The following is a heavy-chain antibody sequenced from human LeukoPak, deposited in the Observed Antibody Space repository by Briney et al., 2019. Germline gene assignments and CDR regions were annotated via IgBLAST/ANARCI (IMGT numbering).Heavy chain of an antibody. CDR3: ARFHSSGYYYRY. CDR1: GYTFTGYY. Sequence: GASVKVSCKASGYTFTGYYMHWVRQAPGQGLERMGWINPNSGGTNYAQKFQGRVTMTRDTSISTAYMELSRLRSDDTAVYYCARFHSSGYYYRYWGQGTLVTVSS. CDR2: INPNSGGT. J-gene: IGHJ4*02. V-gene: IGHV1-2*02. D-gene: IGHD3-22*01.